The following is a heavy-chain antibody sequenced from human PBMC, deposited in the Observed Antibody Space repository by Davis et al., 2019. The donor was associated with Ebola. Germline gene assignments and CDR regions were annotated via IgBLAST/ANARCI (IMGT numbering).Heavy chain of an antibody. Sequence: GSLRLSCTVSGGSISSYYWSWIRQPPGKGLEWIGYIYYSGSTNYNPPLKSRVTISVDTSKNQFSLKLSSVTAADTAVYYCARGPTTHGMDVWGQGTTVTVSS. CDR3: ARGPTTHGMDV. CDR2: IYYSGST. D-gene: IGHD4-17*01. CDR1: GGSISSYY. V-gene: IGHV4-59*12. J-gene: IGHJ6*02.